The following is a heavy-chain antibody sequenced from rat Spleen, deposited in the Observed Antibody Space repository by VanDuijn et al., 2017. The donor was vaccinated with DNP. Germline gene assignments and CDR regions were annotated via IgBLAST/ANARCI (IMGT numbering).Heavy chain of an antibody. CDR1: GFTFSDSA. D-gene: IGHD1-11*01. V-gene: IGHV5-17*01. CDR3: ARLGWHGWFAY. J-gene: IGHJ3*01. Sequence: EVQLVESGGGVVQPGNSLKLSCAASGFTFSDSAMAWVRQSPKKGLEWVATIIYDGSHTFYRDSVQGRFTISRDNAKTTLYLQMDSLRSDDTATYYCARLGWHGWFAYWGQGTLVTVSS. CDR2: IIYDGSHT.